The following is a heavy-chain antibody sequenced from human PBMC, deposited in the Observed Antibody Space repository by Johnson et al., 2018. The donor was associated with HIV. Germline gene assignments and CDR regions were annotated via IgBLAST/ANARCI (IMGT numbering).Heavy chain of an antibody. D-gene: IGHD6-13*01. J-gene: IGHJ3*02. CDR2: IYSGGNT. Sequence: VQLVESGGGVVRPGGSLRLSCAASGFTFSSYWMTWVRQAPGKGLEWVSVIYSGGNTYYADSVKGRFTISRDNSKNSLFLQMNSLRVEDTAVYYCASLTWVARSSRFYAFDIWGKGTMVTVSS. CDR1: GFTFSSYW. V-gene: IGHV3-66*01. CDR3: ASLTWVARSSRFYAFDI.